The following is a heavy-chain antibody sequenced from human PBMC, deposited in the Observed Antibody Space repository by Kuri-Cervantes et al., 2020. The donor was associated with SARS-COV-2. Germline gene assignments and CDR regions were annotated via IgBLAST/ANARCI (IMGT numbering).Heavy chain of an antibody. CDR1: GFAFSHYG. D-gene: IGHD3-10*01. Sequence: GGSLRLSCAASGFAFSHYGIHWVRQAPGKGLEWVSVIWYDGKNEYYAGSVRGRFNISRDTSKNTVSLHMNSLRAEDTAMYYCATGAANSYMDVWGGGTTVTVSS. V-gene: IGHV3-33*08. CDR3: ATGAANSYMDV. CDR2: IWYDGKNE. J-gene: IGHJ6*03.